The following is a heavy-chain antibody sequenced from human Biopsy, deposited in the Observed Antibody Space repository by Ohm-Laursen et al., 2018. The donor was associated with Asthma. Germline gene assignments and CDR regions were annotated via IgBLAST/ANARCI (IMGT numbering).Heavy chain of an antibody. Sequence: ASVKVSCKVSGYSITDLSMHWVRQAPGQGLEWMGGHDREEGGAVIARRFQGRVTMTEDTSTDTAYMELSSLSSDDTAVYYCASDFPKDYVRYNFQFWGQGTLVTVSS. J-gene: IGHJ4*02. CDR1: GYSITDLS. CDR3: ASDFPKDYVRYNFQF. V-gene: IGHV1-24*01. CDR2: HDREEGGA. D-gene: IGHD4-17*01.